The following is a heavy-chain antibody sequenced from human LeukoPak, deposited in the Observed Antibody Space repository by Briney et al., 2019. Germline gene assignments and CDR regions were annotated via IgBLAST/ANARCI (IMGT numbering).Heavy chain of an antibody. D-gene: IGHD3-10*01. CDR1: GYTFTSYY. J-gene: IGHJ3*02. Sequence: ASVKVSCKASGYTFTSYYMHWVRQAPGQGLEWMGIINPSGGSTSYAQKFQGRVTITADKSTSTAYMELSSLRSEDTAVYYCARDSGSIDAFDIWGQGTMVTVSS. CDR2: INPSGGST. V-gene: IGHV1-46*01. CDR3: ARDSGSIDAFDI.